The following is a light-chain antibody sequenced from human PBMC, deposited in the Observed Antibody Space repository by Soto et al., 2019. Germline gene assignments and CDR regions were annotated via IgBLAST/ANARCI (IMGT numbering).Light chain of an antibody. J-gene: IGLJ1*01. CDR3: SSYTSSTTLYV. Sequence: QSALTQPASVSGSPGQSITISFTGTSSDVGGYNYVSWYQQHPGKAPKLMIYDVSNRPSGVSNRFSGSKSGNTASLTISGLQAEDESDYYCSSYTSSTTLYVFGPGTKVTVL. CDR1: SSDVGGYNY. CDR2: DVS. V-gene: IGLV2-14*01.